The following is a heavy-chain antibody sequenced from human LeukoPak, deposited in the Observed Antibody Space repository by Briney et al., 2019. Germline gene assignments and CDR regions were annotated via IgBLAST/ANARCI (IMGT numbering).Heavy chain of an antibody. Sequence: GSSVKVSCKASGGTFSSYAISWVRQAPGQGLEWMGGIIPIFGTANYAQKFQGRVTITADESTSTAYTELSSLRSEDTAAYYCASLVYHYGSGARWFDPWGQGTLVTVSS. CDR1: GGTFSSYA. J-gene: IGHJ5*02. CDR2: IIPIFGTA. CDR3: ASLVYHYGSGARWFDP. D-gene: IGHD3-10*01. V-gene: IGHV1-69*01.